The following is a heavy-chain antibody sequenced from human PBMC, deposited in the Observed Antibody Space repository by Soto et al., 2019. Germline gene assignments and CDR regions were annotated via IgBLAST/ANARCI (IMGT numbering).Heavy chain of an antibody. CDR3: ARDTHSTVYYYYGMDV. V-gene: IGHV1-8*01. J-gene: IGHJ6*02. D-gene: IGHD4-4*01. CDR1: GYTYTSYD. CDR2: MNPNSGNT. Sequence: ASVKVSCKASGYTYTSYDINWVRQATGQGLEWMGWMNPNSGNTGYAQKFQGRFTITRNTSSSTAYMELSSLRSEDTAVYYCARDTHSTVYYYYGMDVWGQGTTVTVSS.